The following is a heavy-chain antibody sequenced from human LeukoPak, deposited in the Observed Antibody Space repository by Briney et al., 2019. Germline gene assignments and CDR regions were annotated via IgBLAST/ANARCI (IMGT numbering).Heavy chain of an antibody. D-gene: IGHD4-17*01. Sequence: ASVKVSCKASGYTFTSYGISWVRQAPGQGLEWMGWISAYNGNTNYAQKLQGRVTMTTDKSTSTAYMELSSLRSEDTAVYYCARIATVTTYYYYYGMDVWGQGTTVTVS. CDR1: GYTFTSYG. CDR2: ISAYNGNT. J-gene: IGHJ6*02. CDR3: ARIATVTTYYYYYGMDV. V-gene: IGHV1-18*01.